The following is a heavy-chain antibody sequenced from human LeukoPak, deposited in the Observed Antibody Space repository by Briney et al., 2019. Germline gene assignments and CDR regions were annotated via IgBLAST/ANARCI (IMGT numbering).Heavy chain of an antibody. CDR2: IRSKAYGGTT. CDR1: GFTFGDYA. CDR3: TRDGYYDSSGYPTDDAFDI. Sequence: PGRSLRLSCTASGFTFGDYAMSWFRQAPGKGLEWVGSIRSKAYGGTTEYAASVKGRFTISRDDSKSIAYLQMNSLKTEDTAVYYCTRDGYYDSSGYPTDDAFDIWGQGTMVTVSS. D-gene: IGHD3-22*01. V-gene: IGHV3-49*03. J-gene: IGHJ3*02.